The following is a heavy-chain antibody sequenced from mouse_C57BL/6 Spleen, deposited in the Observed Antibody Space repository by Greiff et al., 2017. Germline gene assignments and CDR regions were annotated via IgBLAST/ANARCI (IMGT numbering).Heavy chain of an antibody. Sequence: QVQLQQPGAELVKPGASVKLSCKASGYTFTSYWMHWVKQRPGQGLEWIGMIHPNSGSTNYNEKFKSKATLTVDKSSSTAYMQLSSLTSEDSAVYYCARHYYGSSLLAYWGQGTLVTVSA. D-gene: IGHD1-1*01. CDR1: GYTFTSYW. CDR3: ARHYYGSSLLAY. J-gene: IGHJ3*01. CDR2: IHPNSGST. V-gene: IGHV1-64*01.